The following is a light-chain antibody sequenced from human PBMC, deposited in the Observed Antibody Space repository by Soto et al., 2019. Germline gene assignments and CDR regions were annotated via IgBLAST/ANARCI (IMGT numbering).Light chain of an antibody. CDR1: QSVSSSY. CDR3: QQYVSSPYT. V-gene: IGKV3-20*01. CDR2: GAS. J-gene: IGKJ2*01. Sequence: EIVLTQSPGTLSLSPGERATLSCRASQSVSSSYLGWYQQKPGQAPRLLIYGASSRATGIPDRFSGSGSGTDFTLSISRLEPEDFAVYYCQQYVSSPYTFGQGTKLEIK.